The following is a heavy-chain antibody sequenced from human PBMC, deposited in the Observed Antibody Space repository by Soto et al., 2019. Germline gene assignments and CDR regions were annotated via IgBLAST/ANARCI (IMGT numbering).Heavy chain of an antibody. CDR1: GGSISIYY. V-gene: IGHV4-59*01. CDR2: IYSSGST. Sequence: SETLSLTCTVSGGSISIYYWNWIRQPPGKGLEWIGYIYSSGSTNYNPSLKRRVSISVDTAMNRFSLRLSSVTAAVTAVYYCARGRFRGPKTLFYCLDVWGQGTTVNVSS. CDR3: ARGRFRGPKTLFYCLDV. J-gene: IGHJ6*02. D-gene: IGHD3-3*01.